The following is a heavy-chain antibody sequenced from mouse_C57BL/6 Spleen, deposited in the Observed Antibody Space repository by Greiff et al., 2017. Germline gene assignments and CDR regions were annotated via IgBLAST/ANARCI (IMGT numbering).Heavy chain of an antibody. D-gene: IGHD1-1*01. CDR3: ARAPHYYGSSYWYFDV. V-gene: IGHV3-6*01. CDR2: ISYDGSN. J-gene: IGHJ1*03. Sequence: EVQRVESGPGLVKPSQSLSLTCSVTGYSITSGYYWNWIRQFPGNKLEWMGYISYDGSNNYNPSLKNRISITRDTSKNQFFLKLNSVTTEDTATYYCARAPHYYGSSYWYFDVWGTGTTVTVSS. CDR1: GYSITSGYY.